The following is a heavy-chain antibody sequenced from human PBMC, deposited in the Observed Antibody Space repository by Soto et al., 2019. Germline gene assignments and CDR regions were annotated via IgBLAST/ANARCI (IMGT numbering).Heavy chain of an antibody. D-gene: IGHD2-15*01. J-gene: IGHJ4*02. CDR2: ISGSGGST. CDR3: AKEGRYCSGGSCYEDYFDY. Sequence: EVQLLESGGGLVQPGGSLRLSCAASGFTFSSYAMSWVRQAPGKGLEWVSAISGSGGSTYYADSVKGRFTISRDNSKNTLYLQMNSLRAEDTAVYYCAKEGRYCSGGSCYEDYFDYWGQGTLVTVSS. V-gene: IGHV3-23*01. CDR1: GFTFSSYA.